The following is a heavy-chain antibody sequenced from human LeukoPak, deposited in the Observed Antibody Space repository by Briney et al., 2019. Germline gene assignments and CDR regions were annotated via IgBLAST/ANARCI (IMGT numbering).Heavy chain of an antibody. CDR2: ISAYNGNT. J-gene: IGHJ6*02. V-gene: IGHV1-18*01. Sequence: GASVKVSCKASGYTFTSYGISWVRQAPGQGLEWMGWISAYNGNTNYAQKLQGRVTVTTDTSTSTAYMELRSLRSDDTAVYYCARDGIKPHYYYYGMDVWGQGTTVTVSS. CDR3: ARDGIKPHYYYYGMDV. D-gene: IGHD1-26*01. CDR1: GYTFTSYG.